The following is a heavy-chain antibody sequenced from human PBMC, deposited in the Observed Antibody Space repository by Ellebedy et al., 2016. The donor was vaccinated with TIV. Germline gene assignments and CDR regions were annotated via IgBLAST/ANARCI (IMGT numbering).Heavy chain of an antibody. Sequence: SETLSLXXAVSGYSISSSNWWGWIRQPPGKGLEWIGYIYYSGSTSYNPSLKSRVTMSVDTSKNQFSLKLSSVTAVDTAVYYCARIHVRGPRYFDLWGRGTLVTVSS. CDR2: IYYSGST. J-gene: IGHJ2*01. CDR3: ARIHVRGPRYFDL. D-gene: IGHD3-3*01. V-gene: IGHV4-28*01. CDR1: GYSISSSNW.